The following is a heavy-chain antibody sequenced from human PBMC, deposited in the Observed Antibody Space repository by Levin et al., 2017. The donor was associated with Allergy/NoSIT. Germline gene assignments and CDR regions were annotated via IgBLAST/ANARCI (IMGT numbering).Heavy chain of an antibody. J-gene: IGHJ4*02. CDR3: ARRVIVPYPPGYKFDS. Sequence: SQTLSLTCAVSGGSITSDYWTWIRQTPGKGLEWIGYFFHSGTTNYNPSLESRLTISVDASKTHLFLTLKSATAADTAVHFCARRVIVPYPPGYKFDSWGQGILVVVSS. CDR2: FFHSGTT. V-gene: IGHV4-59*08. CDR1: GGSITSDY. D-gene: IGHD5-24*01.